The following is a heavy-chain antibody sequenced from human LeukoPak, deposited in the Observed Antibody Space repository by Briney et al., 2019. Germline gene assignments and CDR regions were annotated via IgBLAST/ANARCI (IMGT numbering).Heavy chain of an antibody. CDR3: ARGGGGPYSSPPRFDP. CDR2: IYYSDST. V-gene: IGHV4-59*01. CDR1: GGSISSYY. Sequence: KTSETLSLTCTVSGGSISSYYWSWIRQPPGKGLEWIGYIYYSDSTNYNPSLKSRVTISVDTSKNQFSLKLSSVTAADTAVYYCARGGGGPYSSPPRFDPWGQGTLVTVSS. J-gene: IGHJ5*02. D-gene: IGHD6-13*01.